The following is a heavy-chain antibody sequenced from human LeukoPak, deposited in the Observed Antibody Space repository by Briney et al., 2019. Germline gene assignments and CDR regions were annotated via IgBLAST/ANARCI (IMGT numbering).Heavy chain of an antibody. CDR3: ARELASGD. V-gene: IGHV3-74*01. D-gene: IGHD6-13*01. J-gene: IGHJ4*02. CDR2: INTDGNST. Sequence: GESLRLSCAASGFTFSTYWMHCVRQAPGKGLVWVSQINTDGNSTTYADSVKGRFTVSRDNAKNTLYLQMNSLRAEDTAVYYCARELASGDWGQGTLVTVSS. CDR1: GFTFSTYW.